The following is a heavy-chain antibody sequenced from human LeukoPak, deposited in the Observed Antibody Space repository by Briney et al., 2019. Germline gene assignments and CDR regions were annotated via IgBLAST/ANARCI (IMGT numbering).Heavy chain of an antibody. CDR1: GFIFTTYW. Sequence: PGGSLRLSCGASGFIFTTYWMHWVRQAPGKGLVWVSRVNSDGSSTRYADSVKGRFTVSRDNSKNTPSLQMNSLRAEDTAVYYCARGDYGGDSNAFDIWGPGTMVTVSS. J-gene: IGHJ3*02. CDR3: ARGDYGGDSNAFDI. D-gene: IGHD4-23*01. V-gene: IGHV3-74*01. CDR2: VNSDGSST.